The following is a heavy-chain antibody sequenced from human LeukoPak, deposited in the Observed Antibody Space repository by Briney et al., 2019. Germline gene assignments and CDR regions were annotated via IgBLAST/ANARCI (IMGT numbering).Heavy chain of an antibody. CDR1: GGSISDYY. J-gene: IGHJ6*03. Sequence: SETLSLTCTVSGGSISDYYWNWIRQPPGKGLEWIGYIYYSGSTTYNPSLKSRVTMSVDTAKNQFSLKLRSVTAADTAVYYCASGDFCSKSNCYLRPMDVWGKGTMVTVSS. D-gene: IGHD3-3*01. CDR2: IYYSGST. CDR3: ASGDFCSKSNCYLRPMDV. V-gene: IGHV4-59*01.